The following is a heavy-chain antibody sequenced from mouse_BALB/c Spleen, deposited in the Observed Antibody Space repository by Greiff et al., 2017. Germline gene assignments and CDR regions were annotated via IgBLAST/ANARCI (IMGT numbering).Heavy chain of an antibody. CDR1: GDSITSGY. D-gene: IGHD2-4*01. J-gene: IGHJ3*01. Sequence: DVKLVESGPSLVKPSQTLSLTCSVTGDSITSGYWNWIRKFPGNKLEYMGYISYSGSTYYNPSLKSRISITRDTSKNQYYLQLNSVTTEDTATYYCAKGDYDYDWFAYWGQGTLVTVSA. CDR3: AKGDYDYDWFAY. CDR2: ISYSGST. V-gene: IGHV3-8*02.